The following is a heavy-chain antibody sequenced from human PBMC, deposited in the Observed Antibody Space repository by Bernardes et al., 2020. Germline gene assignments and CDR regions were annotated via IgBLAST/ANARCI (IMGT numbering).Heavy chain of an antibody. V-gene: IGHV1-18*01. CDR2: INDDNGKT. D-gene: IGHD2-2*01. J-gene: IGHJ6*02. CDR3: ARDGCSTTSCYFYYFGMDV. CDR1: GYTFPSYG. Sequence: ASVKVSCKTSGYTFPSYGISWVRQAPGQGLEWMGWINDDNGKTNYAQKFQGRVTMTADTSTSTAYMDLRSLRPDDTAVYYCARDGCSTTSCYFYYFGMDVWGHGTTVTVS.